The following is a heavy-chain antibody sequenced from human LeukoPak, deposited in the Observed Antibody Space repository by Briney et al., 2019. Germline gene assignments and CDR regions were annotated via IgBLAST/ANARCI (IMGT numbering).Heavy chain of an antibody. CDR3: ARAGTNLGDYDY. Sequence: PSETLSLTCTVSGGSISSYYWSWIRQPPGKGLEWIGYIYTSGSTYYNPSLKSRVTTSVDTSKNEFSLNLSSVTAADTAVYYCARAGTNLGDYDYWGQGTLVTVSS. D-gene: IGHD4-17*01. CDR2: IYTSGST. J-gene: IGHJ4*02. CDR1: GGSISSYY. V-gene: IGHV4-4*08.